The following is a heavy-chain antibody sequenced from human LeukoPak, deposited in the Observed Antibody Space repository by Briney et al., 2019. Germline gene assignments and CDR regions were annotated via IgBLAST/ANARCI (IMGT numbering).Heavy chain of an antibody. CDR3: ARAREPYSSGWYVEDPWIYFDY. CDR2: INHSGST. D-gene: IGHD6-19*01. V-gene: IGHV4-34*01. CDR1: GGSFSGYY. Sequence: PSETLSLTCAVYGGSFSGYYWSWIRQPPGKGLEWIGEINHSGSTNYNPSLKSRVTISVDTSKNQFSLKLGSVTAADTAVYYCARAREPYSSGWYVEDPWIYFDYWGQGTLVTVSS. J-gene: IGHJ4*02.